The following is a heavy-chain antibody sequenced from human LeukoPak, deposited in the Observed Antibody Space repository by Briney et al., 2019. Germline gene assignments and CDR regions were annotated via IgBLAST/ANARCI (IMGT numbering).Heavy chain of an antibody. Sequence: GGTLRLSCAASGFTFSSYAMHWVRQAQGQGLEREAVISYDGSNKYYADSAKGRFTISRDNSKNTLYLQMNSLRAEDTAVYYCASAELLHYFDYWGQGTLVTVSS. CDR1: GFTFSSYA. CDR3: ASAELLHYFDY. V-gene: IGHV3-30-3*01. D-gene: IGHD1-26*01. CDR2: ISYDGSNK. J-gene: IGHJ4*02.